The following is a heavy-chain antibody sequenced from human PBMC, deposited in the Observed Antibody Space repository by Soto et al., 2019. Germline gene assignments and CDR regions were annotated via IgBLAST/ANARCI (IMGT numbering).Heavy chain of an antibody. V-gene: IGHV4-59*01. D-gene: IGHD6-13*01. CDR1: GGSLRNYY. Sequence: SEALSLTCGGSGGSLRNYYWSWIRQLPGKGLEWIGYIYYSGSTSYNPSLKSRVTISVDTSKNQFSLKLNSVTAADTAVYYCARGGSSWYPSLDYWGQGTLVTVSS. CDR3: ARGGSSWYPSLDY. J-gene: IGHJ4*02. CDR2: IYYSGST.